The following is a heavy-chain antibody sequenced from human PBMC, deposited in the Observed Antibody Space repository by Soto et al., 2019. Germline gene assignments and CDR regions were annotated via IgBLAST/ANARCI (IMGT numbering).Heavy chain of an antibody. V-gene: IGHV4-59*12. Sequence: TXXTLSLPFTVSGGSINRYYWGWIQQPPGKGLEWIGYIYYSGSTNYNPSLKSRVTISVDKSKNQFSLKLSSVTAADKAVYYCARRGYCTNGVCYYGMDVWGQGTTVTVSS. CDR1: GGSINRYY. CDR2: IYYSGST. D-gene: IGHD2-8*01. J-gene: IGHJ6*02. CDR3: ARRGYCTNGVCYYGMDV.